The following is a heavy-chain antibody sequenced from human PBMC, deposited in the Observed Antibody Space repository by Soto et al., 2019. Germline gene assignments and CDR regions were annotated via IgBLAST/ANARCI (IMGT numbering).Heavy chain of an antibody. CDR2: FIPVLGVA. V-gene: IGHV1-69*02. D-gene: IGHD2-21*01. J-gene: IGHJ5*02. CDR3: ARLYCDIMNCLKANWFDP. CDR1: GGTFSSYT. Sequence: QVQLVQSGAEVKKPGSSVKVSCKASGGTFSSYTITWVRQAPGQGLEWMGRFIPVLGVANYAQRFQGRVTITADKSTSTAYMELSSQRSEDTAMYYCARLYCDIMNCLKANWFDPWGQGTLVTVSS.